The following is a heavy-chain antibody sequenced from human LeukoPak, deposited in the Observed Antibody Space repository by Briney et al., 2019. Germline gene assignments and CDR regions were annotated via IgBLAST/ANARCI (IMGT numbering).Heavy chain of an antibody. V-gene: IGHV4-59*01. CDR1: GGSISSYY. J-gene: IGHJ4*02. Sequence: PSETLSLTCTVSGGSISSYYWSWIRQPPGKGLEWIGYIYYSGSTNYNPSLKSRVTISVDTSKNQFSLKLSSVTAADTAVYYCARFYRAMGDFDYWGQGTLVTVSS. CDR3: ARFYRAMGDFDY. D-gene: IGHD5-18*01. CDR2: IYYSGST.